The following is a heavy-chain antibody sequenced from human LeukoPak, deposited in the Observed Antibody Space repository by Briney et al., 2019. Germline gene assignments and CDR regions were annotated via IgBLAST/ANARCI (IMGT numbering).Heavy chain of an antibody. CDR1: GGTFSSCA. J-gene: IGHJ3*02. D-gene: IGHD3-22*01. CDR2: IIPIFGTA. V-gene: IGHV1-69*05. Sequence: SVKVSCKASGGTFSSCAISWVRQAPGQGLEWMGRIIPIFGTANYAQKFQGRVTITTDESTSTAYMELSSLRSEDTAVYYCARDSYYDSSGYFAFDIWGQGTMVTVSS. CDR3: ARDSYYDSSGYFAFDI.